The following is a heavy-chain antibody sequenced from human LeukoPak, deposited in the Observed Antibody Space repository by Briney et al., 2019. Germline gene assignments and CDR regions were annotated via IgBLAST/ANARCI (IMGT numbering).Heavy chain of an antibody. CDR1: GFTFSAYS. D-gene: IGHD2-2*01. V-gene: IGHV3-21*01. CDR3: ARGVVVVPAADNWFDP. CDR2: ISTSSIYI. J-gene: IGHJ5*02. Sequence: GGSLRLSCAASGFTFSAYSMNWVRQAPGKGLERVSSISTSSIYIYYADSMKGRFTISRDNAKNSLYLQMSSLRAEDTAVYYCARGVVVVPAADNWFDPWGQGTLVTVSS.